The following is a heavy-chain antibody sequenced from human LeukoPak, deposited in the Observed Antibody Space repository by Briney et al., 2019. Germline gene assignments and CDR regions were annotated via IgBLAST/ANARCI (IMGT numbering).Heavy chain of an antibody. D-gene: IGHD1-26*01. CDR1: GGSISSYY. CDR2: IYYSGST. CDR3: ARHGRLGGSYYYFDY. V-gene: IGHV4-59*08. Sequence: SETLSLTCTVSGGSISSYYWSWIRQPPGKGLEWIGYIYYSGSTNYNPSLKSRVTISVDTSKNQFSLKLSSVTAADTAVYYCARHGRLGGSYYYFDYWGQGTLVTVSS. J-gene: IGHJ4*02.